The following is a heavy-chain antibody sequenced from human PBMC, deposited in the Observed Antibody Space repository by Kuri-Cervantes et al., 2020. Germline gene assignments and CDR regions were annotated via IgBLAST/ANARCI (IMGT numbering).Heavy chain of an antibody. CDR3: ARDMLPGYCSGGSCFGFDP. Sequence: GSLRLSCAVYGGSFSGYYWSWIRQPPGKGLEWIGEINHSGSTNYNPSLKSRVTISVDTSKNQFSLKLGSVTAADTAVYYCARDMLPGYCSGGSCFGFDPWGQGTLVTVSS. V-gene: IGHV4-34*01. J-gene: IGHJ5*02. CDR2: INHSGST. D-gene: IGHD2-15*01. CDR1: GGSFSGYY.